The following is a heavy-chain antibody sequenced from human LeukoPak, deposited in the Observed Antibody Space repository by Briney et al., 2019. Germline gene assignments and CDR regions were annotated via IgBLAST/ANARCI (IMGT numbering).Heavy chain of an antibody. CDR1: GYTFTDYA. V-gene: IGHV1-2*06. CDR2: IDPNSGGT. Sequence: ASVKVSCMASGYTFTDYAIHWVRQAPGQGLEWMGRIDPNSGGTHYPQKFQGRVTVTRDTSVTTSYMDLSRLTSDDTAIYFCTRDLTASGPIGIWGQGTLVTVSA. J-gene: IGHJ4*02. D-gene: IGHD3-9*01. CDR3: TRDLTASGPIGI.